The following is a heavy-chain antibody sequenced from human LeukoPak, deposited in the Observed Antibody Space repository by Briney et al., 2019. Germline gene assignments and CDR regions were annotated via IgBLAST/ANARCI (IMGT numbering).Heavy chain of an antibody. D-gene: IGHD6-6*01. CDR1: GESSSAYF. CDR3: ATRSSTLAAARCFDD. Sequence: SETLSLTCAVHGESSSAYFWSWIRQVPGKGLEWIGEIDHRGSSNYNPPLKSRATISVDTSKNHFSLSLTSVTAADTAVYYCATRSSTLAAARCFDDWGQGTVVTVSS. J-gene: IGHJ4*03. CDR2: IDHRGSS. V-gene: IGHV4-34*01.